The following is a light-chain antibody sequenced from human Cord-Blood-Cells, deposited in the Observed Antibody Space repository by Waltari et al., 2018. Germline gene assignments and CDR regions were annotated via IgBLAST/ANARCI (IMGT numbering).Light chain of an antibody. CDR2: AAS. J-gene: IGKJ2*01. Sequence: DIQMIQSPSSLSASAGDRVTITCRASQSISSYLNWYQQKPGKAPKLLIYAASSLQSGVPSRFSGSGSGTDFTLTISSLQPEDFATYYCQQSYSTPYTFGQGTKLEIK. V-gene: IGKV1-39*01. CDR3: QQSYSTPYT. CDR1: QSISSY.